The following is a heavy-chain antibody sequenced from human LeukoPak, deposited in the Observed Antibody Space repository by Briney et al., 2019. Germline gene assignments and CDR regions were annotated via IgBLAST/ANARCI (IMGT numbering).Heavy chain of an antibody. V-gene: IGHV4-59*08. CDR3: ARHKGSYTTFDY. CDR1: GGSISSYY. J-gene: IGHJ4*02. CDR2: IYYSGST. Sequence: SETLSLTCTVSGGSISSYYWSWIRQPPGKGLEWIGYIYYSGSTYYNPSLKSRVTISIDTPENQFSLKLSSVTAADTAMYYCARHKGSYTTFDYWGQGTLVTVSS. D-gene: IGHD2-2*02.